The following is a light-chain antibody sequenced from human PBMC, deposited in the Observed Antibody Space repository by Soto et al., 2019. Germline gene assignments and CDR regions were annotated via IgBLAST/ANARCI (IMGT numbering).Light chain of an antibody. Sequence: DIVMTQSPDSLAVSLGERATINCKSSQSVLYSPNNKDYLAWYQQKPGQPPKLLIYWASTRDSGVPDRFSGRGSGTDFTLTISSLQAEEVAVYYCQQYYNTPLTFGGGTKVEIK. J-gene: IGKJ4*01. CDR1: QSVLYSPNNKDY. CDR3: QQYYNTPLT. CDR2: WAS. V-gene: IGKV4-1*01.